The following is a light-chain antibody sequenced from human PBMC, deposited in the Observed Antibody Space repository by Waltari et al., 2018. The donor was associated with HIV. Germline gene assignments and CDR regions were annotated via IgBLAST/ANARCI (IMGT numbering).Light chain of an antibody. Sequence: QSVLTQPPSASGTPGQRVTISCSGSSSNIGSNTVNWYHQPPGTAPKLLIYTNNQRPAAGPARVSGSKSGTSASLAISGLQSEDEADYYCAAWDDSLNGWVFGGGTKLTVL. CDR3: AAWDDSLNGWV. CDR1: SSNIGSNT. V-gene: IGLV1-44*01. J-gene: IGLJ3*02. CDR2: TNN.